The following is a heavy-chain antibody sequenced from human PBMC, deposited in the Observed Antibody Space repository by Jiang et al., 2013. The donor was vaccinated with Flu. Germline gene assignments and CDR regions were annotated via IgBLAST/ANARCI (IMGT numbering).Heavy chain of an antibody. D-gene: IGHD3-10*01. V-gene: IGHV4-39*07. Sequence: GSGLVKPSETLSLTCTVSGGSISSSSFCWGWIRQPPGKGLEWIGSIYYSGTTYYNPSLKSRVTMSVDTSKKQFSLRLSSVTAADTAVYYCASQHWDHGVGSYYMSHWGQGTLVTVSS. CDR2: IYYSGTT. CDR1: GGSISSSSFC. CDR3: ASQHWDHGVGSYYMSH. J-gene: IGHJ4*02.